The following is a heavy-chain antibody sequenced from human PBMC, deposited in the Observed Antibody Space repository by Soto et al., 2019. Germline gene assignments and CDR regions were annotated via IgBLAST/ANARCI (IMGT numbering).Heavy chain of an antibody. J-gene: IGHJ1*01. CDR1: GFTFSSYA. V-gene: IGHV3-23*01. Sequence: GGFLRLSCAAPGFTFSSYAMSWVRQAPGKGLEWVSAISGSGGSTYYADSVKGRFTISRDNSKNTLYLQMNSLRAEDTAVYYCAKEEIVVVIRYFQHWGQGTLVTVSS. CDR3: AKEEIVVVIRYFQH. D-gene: IGHD3-22*01. CDR2: ISGSGGST.